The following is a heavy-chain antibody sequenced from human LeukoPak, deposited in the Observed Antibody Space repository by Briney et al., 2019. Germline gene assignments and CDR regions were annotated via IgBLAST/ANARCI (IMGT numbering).Heavy chain of an antibody. CDR2: IKQDGSEK. Sequence: GGSLRLSCAASGFTFSSYWMSWVRQAPGKGLEWVANIKQDGSEKYYVDSVKGRFTISRDNAKNSLCLQMNSLRAEDTAVYYCAKDSYYYDSSGYSFDYWGQGTLVTVSS. J-gene: IGHJ4*02. CDR3: AKDSYYYDSSGYSFDY. CDR1: GFTFSSYW. D-gene: IGHD3-22*01. V-gene: IGHV3-7*03.